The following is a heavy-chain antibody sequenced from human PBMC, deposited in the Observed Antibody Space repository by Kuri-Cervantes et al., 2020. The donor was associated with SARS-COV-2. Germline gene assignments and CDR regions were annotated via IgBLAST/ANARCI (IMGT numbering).Heavy chain of an antibody. CDR1: GFTFSSYA. CDR2: ISGSGGST. Sequence: GESLRLSCAASGFTFSSYAMSWVRQAPGKGLEWVSAISGSGGSTYYADSVKGRFTISRDNSKNTLYLQMNSLRAEDTAVYYCARGGSNYYGMDVWGQGTTVTVSS. J-gene: IGHJ6*02. D-gene: IGHD4-11*01. V-gene: IGHV3-23*01. CDR3: ARGGSNYYGMDV.